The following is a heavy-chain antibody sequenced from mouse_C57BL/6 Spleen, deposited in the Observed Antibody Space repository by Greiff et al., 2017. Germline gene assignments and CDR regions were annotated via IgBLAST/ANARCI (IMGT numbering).Heavy chain of an antibody. V-gene: IGHV1-59*01. Sequence: QVQLQQPGAELVRPGTSVKLSCKASGYTFTSYWMHWVKQRPGQGLEWIGVIDPSDSYTNYNQKFKGKATLTVDTSSSTAYMQLSSLTSEDSAVYYCAPDGYYSLPDVWGTGTTVTVSS. CDR2: IDPSDSYT. CDR1: GYTFTSYW. CDR3: APDGYYSLPDV. J-gene: IGHJ1*03. D-gene: IGHD2-3*01.